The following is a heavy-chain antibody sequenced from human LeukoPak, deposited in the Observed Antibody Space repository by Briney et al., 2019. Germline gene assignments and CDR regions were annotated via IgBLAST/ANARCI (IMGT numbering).Heavy chain of an antibody. D-gene: IGHD6-19*01. Sequence: SQTLSLTCATSGDSVSSNSAAWNWIRQSPSRGLEWLGRTYYRSKWYNDYAVSVKSRITINPDTSKNQFSLKLSSVTAADTAVYYCASNTVAGNLFFDYWGQGTLATVSS. J-gene: IGHJ4*02. CDR1: GDSVSSNSAA. CDR2: TYYRSKWYN. CDR3: ASNTVAGNLFFDY. V-gene: IGHV6-1*01.